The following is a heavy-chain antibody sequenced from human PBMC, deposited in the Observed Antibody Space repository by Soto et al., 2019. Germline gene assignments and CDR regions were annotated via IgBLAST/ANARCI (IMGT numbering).Heavy chain of an antibody. CDR2: IYSGGST. CDR3: ARDPRRIAARNYYYYGMDV. CDR1: GFTVSSNY. V-gene: IGHV3-53*01. Sequence: EVQLVESGGGLIQPGGSLRLSCAASGFTVSSNYMSWVRQAPGKGLEWVSVIYSGGSTYYADSVKGRFTISRDNSKNTLYLQMNSLRAEDTAVYYCARDPRRIAARNYYYYGMDVWGQGTTVTVSS. D-gene: IGHD6-6*01. J-gene: IGHJ6*02.